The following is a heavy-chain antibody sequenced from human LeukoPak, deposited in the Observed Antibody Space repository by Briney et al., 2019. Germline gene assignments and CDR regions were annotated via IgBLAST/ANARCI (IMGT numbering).Heavy chain of an antibody. Sequence: GGSLRLSCRGSGFSISNYGMNWVRQAPGKGLEWVSAISSSSSYIYYADSVKGRFTISRDNAKNSLYLQMNSLRGEDTAIYYCARDATEGVWGQGTTVTVSS. CDR3: ARDATEGV. V-gene: IGHV3-21*01. J-gene: IGHJ6*02. CDR2: ISSSSSYI. D-gene: IGHD2-21*02. CDR1: GFSISNYG.